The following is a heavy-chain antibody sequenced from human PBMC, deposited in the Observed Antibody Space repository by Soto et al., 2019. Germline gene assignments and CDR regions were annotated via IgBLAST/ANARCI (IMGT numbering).Heavy chain of an antibody. CDR3: ASVGEYSGYDTFDY. D-gene: IGHD5-12*01. CDR2: INSDGSST. V-gene: IGHV3-74*01. J-gene: IGHJ4*02. Sequence: PGGSLRLSCAASGFTFSSYWMHWVRQAPGKGLVWVSRINSDGSSTSYADSVKGRFTISRDNAKNTLYLQMNSLRAEDTAVYYCASVGEYSGYDTFDYWGQGTLVTVSS. CDR1: GFTFSSYW.